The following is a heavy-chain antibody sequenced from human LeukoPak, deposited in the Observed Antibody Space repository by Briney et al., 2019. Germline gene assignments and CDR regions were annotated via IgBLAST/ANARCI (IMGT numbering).Heavy chain of an antibody. Sequence: PGGSLRLSCAASGFIFSSYGMNWVRQAPGKGLEWVSYIDSSSSAIYHADSVKGRFTISRDNAKNSLYLQMSSLRAEDTAVYYCARDVSSTSAHDYWGQGTLVTVSS. D-gene: IGHD2-2*01. CDR1: GFIFSSYG. J-gene: IGHJ4*02. V-gene: IGHV3-48*01. CDR2: IDSSSSAI. CDR3: ARDVSSTSAHDY.